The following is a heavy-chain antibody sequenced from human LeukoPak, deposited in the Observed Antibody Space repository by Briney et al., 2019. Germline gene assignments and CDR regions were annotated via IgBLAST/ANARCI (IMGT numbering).Heavy chain of an antibody. CDR1: GYTFTSYA. CDR2: IIPIFGTA. D-gene: IGHD2-2*02. CDR3: ARGYCSSTSCYRGYYYYMDV. J-gene: IGHJ6*03. Sequence: ASVKVSCKASGYTFTSYAMNWVRQAPGQGLEWMGGIIPIFGTANYAQKFQGRVTITADESTSTAYMELSSLRSEDTAVYYCARGYCSSTSCYRGYYYYMDVWGKGTTVTVSS. V-gene: IGHV1-69*13.